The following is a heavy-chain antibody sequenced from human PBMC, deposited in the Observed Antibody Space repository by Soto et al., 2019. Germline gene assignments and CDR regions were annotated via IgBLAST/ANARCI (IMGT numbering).Heavy chain of an antibody. J-gene: IGHJ6*02. CDR1: GGSISSSNW. D-gene: IGHD3-3*01. CDR2: IYHSGST. CDR3: AKSSGGIFGVVISYYYYYGMDV. V-gene: IGHV4-4*02. Sequence: SETLSLTCAVSGGSISSSNWWSWVRQPPGKGLEWIGEIYHSGSTNYNPSLKSRVTISVDKSKNQFSLKLSSVTAADTAVYYCAKSSGGIFGVVISYYYYYGMDVWGQGTTVTVSS.